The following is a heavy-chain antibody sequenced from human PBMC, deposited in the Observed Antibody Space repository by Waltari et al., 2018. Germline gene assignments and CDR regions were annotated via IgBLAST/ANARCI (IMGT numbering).Heavy chain of an antibody. D-gene: IGHD5-18*01. Sequence: QVQLQESGPGLVKPSETLSLTCTVSGGSISSYYWSWIRQPPGKGLEWIGYIYYSGSTNYNPSLKSRVTISVDTSKNQFSLKLSSVTAADTAVYYCASAETAMGFDYWGQGTLVTVSS. CDR3: ASAETAMGFDY. J-gene: IGHJ4*02. V-gene: IGHV4-59*01. CDR1: GGSISSYY. CDR2: IYYSGST.